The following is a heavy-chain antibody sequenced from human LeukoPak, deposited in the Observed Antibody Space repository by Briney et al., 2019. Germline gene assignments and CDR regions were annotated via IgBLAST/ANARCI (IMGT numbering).Heavy chain of an antibody. CDR1: GYTFTSYD. D-gene: IGHD3-10*01. CDR3: ARGNKATSRRGPYYYYYMDV. CDR2: MNPNSGNT. J-gene: IGHJ6*03. Sequence: ASVKVSCKASGYTFTSYDINWVRQATGQGLEWMGWMNPNSGNTGYAQKFQGRVTITRNTSISTAYMELSSLRSEDTAVYYCARGNKATSRRGPYYYYYMDVWGKGTTVTVSS. V-gene: IGHV1-8*03.